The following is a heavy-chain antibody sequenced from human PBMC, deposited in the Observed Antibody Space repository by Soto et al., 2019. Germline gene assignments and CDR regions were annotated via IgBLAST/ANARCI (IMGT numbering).Heavy chain of an antibody. J-gene: IGHJ6*02. V-gene: IGHV3-53*02. Sequence: EVQLVETGGGLIQPGGSLRLSCAASGFTVSSNYMSWVRQAPGKGLEWVSVIYSGGSTYYADSVKGRFTISRDNSKNTLYLQMNSLRAEDTAVYYCARGGLHYYDSSGYYRFNYYYGMDVWGQGITVTVSS. D-gene: IGHD3-22*01. CDR3: ARGGLHYYDSSGYYRFNYYYGMDV. CDR1: GFTVSSNY. CDR2: IYSGGST.